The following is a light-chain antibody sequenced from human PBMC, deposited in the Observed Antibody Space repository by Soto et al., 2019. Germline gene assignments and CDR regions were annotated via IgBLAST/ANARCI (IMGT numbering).Light chain of an antibody. CDR1: QGISSY. Sequence: IQLTQSPSSLSASVGDRVTITCRASQGISSYLAWYQQKPGKAPKLLIYAASTLQSGVASRFSGSGSGPDFTLTISSLQPQAFATYYCQQLNSYSWTFGQGTKVEIK. CDR2: AAS. CDR3: QQLNSYSWT. J-gene: IGKJ1*01. V-gene: IGKV1-9*01.